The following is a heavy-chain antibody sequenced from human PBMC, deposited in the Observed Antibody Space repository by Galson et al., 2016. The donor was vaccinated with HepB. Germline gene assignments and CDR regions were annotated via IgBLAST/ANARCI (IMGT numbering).Heavy chain of an antibody. Sequence: SLRLSCAASGFTFSTFEMNWVRHAPGEGLEWVSYISRSGASIYQADSVKGRFTISRDNAKNSLYLQMNNLRVEDTAVYYCARDGYSYGPFSPGDFWGQGTLVTVSS. D-gene: IGHD5-18*01. CDR3: ARDGYSYGPFSPGDF. CDR2: ISRSGASI. J-gene: IGHJ4*02. V-gene: IGHV3-48*03. CDR1: GFTFSTFE.